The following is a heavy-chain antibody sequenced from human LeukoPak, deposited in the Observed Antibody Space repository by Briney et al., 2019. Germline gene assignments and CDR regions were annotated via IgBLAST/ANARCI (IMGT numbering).Heavy chain of an antibody. D-gene: IGHD6-13*01. CDR3: ARAGYSSSWYPGYYYYYMDV. V-gene: IGHV5-51*01. Sequence: ESLKISCKGSGYSFTSYWIGWVRQMPGKGLEWMGIIYPGDSDTRYSPSFQGQVTISADKSISTAYLQWSSLKASDTAMYYCARAGYSSSWYPGYYYYYMDVWGKGTTVTVSS. CDR2: IYPGDSDT. CDR1: GYSFTSYW. J-gene: IGHJ6*03.